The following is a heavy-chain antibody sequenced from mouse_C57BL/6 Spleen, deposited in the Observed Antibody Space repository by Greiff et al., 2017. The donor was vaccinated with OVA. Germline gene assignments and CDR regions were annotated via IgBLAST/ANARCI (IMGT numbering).Heavy chain of an antibody. CDR3: ARAYDYEDYFDY. CDR2: ISSGSSTI. Sequence: EVQVVESGGGLVKPGGSLKLSCAASGFTFSDYGMHWVRQAPEKGLEWVAYISSGSSTIYYADTVKGRFTISRDNAKNTLFLQMTSLGSEDTAMYYCARAYDYEDYFDYWGQGTTLTVSS. D-gene: IGHD2-4*01. V-gene: IGHV5-17*01. CDR1: GFTFSDYG. J-gene: IGHJ2*01.